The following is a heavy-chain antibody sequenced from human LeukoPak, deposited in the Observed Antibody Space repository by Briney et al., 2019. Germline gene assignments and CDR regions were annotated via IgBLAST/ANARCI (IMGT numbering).Heavy chain of an antibody. D-gene: IGHD4-11*01. Sequence: GGSLRLSCTASGFSFSNHYMRWIRQAPGKGLEWVANINEDGSNKWHLGSVKGRFTVSRDNARNSLYLQMNSLRVEDTALYYCAKATVTTWGLDYWGQGTLVTVSS. CDR3: AKATVTTWGLDY. V-gene: IGHV3-7*03. J-gene: IGHJ4*02. CDR2: INEDGSNK. CDR1: GFSFSNHY.